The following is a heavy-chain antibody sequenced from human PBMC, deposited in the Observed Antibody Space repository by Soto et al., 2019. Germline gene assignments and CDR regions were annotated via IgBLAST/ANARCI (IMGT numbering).Heavy chain of an antibody. V-gene: IGHV1-8*01. CDR1: GYTFTDYD. J-gene: IGHJ4*01. CDR2: MTPNSGET. D-gene: IGHD1-26*01. CDR3: ARNKWATGDFDY. Sequence: QVQLVQSGAEVKKPGASVKVSCKASGYTFTDYDINWVRQASGQGLEWLGWMTPNSGETGYAQKFQGRVTMTRDTSTSTAYVELSGLTYEDSAVYYCARNKWATGDFDYRGHGTPVTVSS.